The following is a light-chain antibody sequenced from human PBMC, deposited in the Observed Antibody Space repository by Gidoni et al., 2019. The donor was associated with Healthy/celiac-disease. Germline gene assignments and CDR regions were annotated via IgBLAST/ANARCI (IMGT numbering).Light chain of an antibody. CDR2: AAS. CDR3: QQSYSTPRT. J-gene: IGKJ1*01. CDR1: QIISSY. V-gene: IGKV1-39*01. Sequence: DIQITQSPSSLSASVGDRVTITCRASQIISSYLNWYQQKPGKAPKLLIDAASSLQSGVPSRFSGSGSGTDFTLTISSLQPEDFATYYCQQSYSTPRTFGQXTKVEIK.